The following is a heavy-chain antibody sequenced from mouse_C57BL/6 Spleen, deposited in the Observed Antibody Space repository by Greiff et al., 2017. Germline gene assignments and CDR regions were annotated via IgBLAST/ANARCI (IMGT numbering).Heavy chain of an antibody. V-gene: IGHV1-4*01. Sequence: VKLQESGAELARPGASVKMSCKASGYTFTSYTMHWVKQRPGQGLEWIGYINPSSGYTKYNQKFKDKATLTADKSSSTAYMQLSSLTSEDSAVYYCAREPYYYGSSYDAMDYWGQGTSVTVSS. J-gene: IGHJ4*01. CDR3: AREPYYYGSSYDAMDY. D-gene: IGHD1-1*01. CDR2: INPSSGYT. CDR1: GYTFTSYT.